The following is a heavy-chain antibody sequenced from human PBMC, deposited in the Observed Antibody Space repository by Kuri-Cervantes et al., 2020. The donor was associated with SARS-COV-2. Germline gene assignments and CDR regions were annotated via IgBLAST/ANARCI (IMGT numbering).Heavy chain of an antibody. CDR2: VRRDGSNY. V-gene: IGHV3-30*02. CDR1: GFTFSSYA. CDR3: AKVETASLDY. D-gene: IGHD3-3*01. J-gene: IGHJ4*02. Sequence: GGSLRLSCAASGFTFSSYAMHWVRQAPGKGLEWVGFVRRDGSNYYYADSVKGRFTISRDNSKNFLYLEMNSLRPGDTAVYYCAKVETASLDYWGQGTLVTVSS.